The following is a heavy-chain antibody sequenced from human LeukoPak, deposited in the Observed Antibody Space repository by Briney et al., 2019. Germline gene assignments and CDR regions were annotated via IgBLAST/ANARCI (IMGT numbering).Heavy chain of an antibody. J-gene: IGHJ3*02. D-gene: IGHD4-17*01. V-gene: IGHV1-18*01. CDR1: GYTFTSYG. Sequence: ASVKVSCKASGYTFTSYGISWVRQAPGQGLEWMGWISAYNGITNYAQKLQGRVTMTTDTSTSTAYMELRSLRSDDTAVYYCARGTTVTSYFNDAFDIWGQGTMVTVSS. CDR2: ISAYNGIT. CDR3: ARGTTVTSYFNDAFDI.